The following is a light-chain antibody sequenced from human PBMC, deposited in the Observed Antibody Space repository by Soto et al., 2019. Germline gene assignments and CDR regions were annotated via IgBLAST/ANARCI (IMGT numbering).Light chain of an antibody. J-gene: IGKJ4*01. CDR1: QSVSSSY. V-gene: IGKV3-20*01. CDR3: QQYGSSRALT. CDR2: GAS. Sequence: EIVLTQSPGTLSLSPGERATLSCRASQSVSSSYLAWYQQKPGQAPRLLIYGASSRDTGIPDRFSGSGSGTDFTLTISRLEPEDFAVYYCQQYGSSRALTFGGGNKVEIK.